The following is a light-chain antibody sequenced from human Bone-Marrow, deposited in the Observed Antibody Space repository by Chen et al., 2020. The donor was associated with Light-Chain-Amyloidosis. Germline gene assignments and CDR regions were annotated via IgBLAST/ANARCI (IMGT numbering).Light chain of an antibody. CDR3: QSADSSGTYEVI. CDR2: RDT. CDR1: DLPTKY. V-gene: IGLV3-25*03. Sequence: SYELTQPPSVSVSPGQTARITCSGDDLPTKYAYWYQQKPGQAPVLVIHRDTERPSGISARFSGSNSGTTATLTIRGVQAEDEADYHCQSADSSGTYEVIFGGGTKLTVL. J-gene: IGLJ2*01.